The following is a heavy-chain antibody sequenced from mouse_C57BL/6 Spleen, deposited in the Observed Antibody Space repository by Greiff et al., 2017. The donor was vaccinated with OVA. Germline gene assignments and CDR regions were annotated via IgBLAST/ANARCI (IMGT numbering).Heavy chain of an antibody. V-gene: IGHV1-64*01. CDR3: ASPVVATGYFDY. Sequence: VQLQQPGAELVKPGASVKLSCKASGYTFTSYWMHWVKQRPGQGLEWIGMIHPNSGSTNYNEKFKSKATLTVDKSSSTAYMQLSSRTSEDSAFYYCASPVVATGYFDYWGQGTTLTVSS. CDR2: IHPNSGST. J-gene: IGHJ2*01. D-gene: IGHD1-1*01. CDR1: GYTFTSYW.